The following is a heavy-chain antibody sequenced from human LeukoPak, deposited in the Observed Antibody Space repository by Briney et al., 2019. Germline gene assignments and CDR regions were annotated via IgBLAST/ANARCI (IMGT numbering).Heavy chain of an antibody. V-gene: IGHV4-39*07. D-gene: IGHD4-11*01. CDR1: GDSITSTLFY. J-gene: IGHJ5*02. Sequence: SETLSLTCTVSGDSITSTLFYWVWIRQSPGKGLESIGTINYSGITYYNPSLKSRVTISVDTSKNQFSLKLSSVTAADTAVYYCAIRRWHLQGFDPWGQGTLVTVSS. CDR3: AIRRWHLQGFDP. CDR2: INYSGIT.